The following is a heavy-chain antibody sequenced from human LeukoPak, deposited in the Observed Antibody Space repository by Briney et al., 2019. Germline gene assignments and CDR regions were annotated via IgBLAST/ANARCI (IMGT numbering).Heavy chain of an antibody. V-gene: IGHV3-23*01. Sequence: GESLRLSCAASGVTVSTSYMIWVRQPPGKGLEWVSAISSSGGSTYYADSVKGRFTISRDNSKNTLYLQMNSLRAEDTAVYYCAKRPYCSGGSCYGISSDYWGQGTLVTVSS. CDR1: GVTVSTSY. CDR2: ISSSGGST. D-gene: IGHD2-15*01. CDR3: AKRPYCSGGSCYGISSDY. J-gene: IGHJ4*02.